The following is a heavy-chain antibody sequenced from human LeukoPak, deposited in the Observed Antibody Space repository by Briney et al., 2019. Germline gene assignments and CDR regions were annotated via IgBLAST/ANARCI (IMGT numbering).Heavy chain of an antibody. V-gene: IGHV1-2*02. D-gene: IGHD1-26*01. J-gene: IGHJ5*02. CDR2: INPNSGGT. Sequence: SDKVSCQASGYTFTGYYMHWVRQAPGQGLEGMGWINPNSGGTNYAQMLQGRVTMTRDTPISTAYMELSRLRSDDTAVYYCAIRVGATTGFDPWGQGTLITVSS. CDR3: AIRVGATTGFDP. CDR1: GYTFTGYY.